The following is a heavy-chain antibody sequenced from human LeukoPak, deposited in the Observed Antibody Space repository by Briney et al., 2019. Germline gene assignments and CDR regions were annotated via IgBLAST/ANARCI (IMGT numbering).Heavy chain of an antibody. CDR1: GFTFSSYE. D-gene: IGHD6-6*01. Sequence: GGSLRLSCAASGFTFSSYEMNWVRQAPGKGLEWVSYISSSGSTIYHADSVKGRFTISRDNSRNTLYLQMNSLRAEDTAVYYCAKPVSLEYSSSFDYWGQGTLVTVSS. J-gene: IGHJ4*02. CDR2: ISSSGSTI. CDR3: AKPVSLEYSSSFDY. V-gene: IGHV3-48*03.